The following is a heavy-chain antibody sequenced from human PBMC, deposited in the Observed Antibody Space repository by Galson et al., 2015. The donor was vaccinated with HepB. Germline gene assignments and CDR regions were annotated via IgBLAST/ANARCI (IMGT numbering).Heavy chain of an antibody. CDR3: ARASEDDYYDSSGYLPLDY. J-gene: IGHJ4*02. D-gene: IGHD3-22*01. CDR1: GYSFTSYW. CDR2: IDPSDSYT. V-gene: IGHV5-10-1*01. Sequence: QSGAEVKKPGESLRISCKGSGYSFTSYWISWVRQMPGKGLEWMGRIDPSDSYTNYSPSFQGHVTISADKSISTAYLQWSSLKASDTAMYYCARASEDDYYDSSGYLPLDYWGQGTLVTVSS.